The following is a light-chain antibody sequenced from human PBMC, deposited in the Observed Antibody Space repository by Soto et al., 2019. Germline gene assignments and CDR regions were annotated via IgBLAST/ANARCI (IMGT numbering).Light chain of an antibody. J-gene: IGKJ4*01. V-gene: IGKV1-27*01. CDR3: QKNNYAALT. CDR1: QGISNY. Sequence: DIQMTQSPSSLSASLGDRVTITCRASQGISNYLAWYQQKPGKVPKLLIYAASTLQSGVPSRFSGTGSGTDFTLTISRLQDEDVASYYCQKNNYAALTFGGGTKVEIK. CDR2: AAS.